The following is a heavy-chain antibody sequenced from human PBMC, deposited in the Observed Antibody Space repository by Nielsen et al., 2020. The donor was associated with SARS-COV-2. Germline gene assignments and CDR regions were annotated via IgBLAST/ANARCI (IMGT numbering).Heavy chain of an antibody. V-gene: IGHV4-59*01. CDR2: IYYSGST. J-gene: IGHJ3*02. D-gene: IGHD3-3*01. CDR3: ASERDFWSGYKAFEI. Sequence: GSLRLSCSVSGDSFSIYYWSWIRQPPGKGLEWIGYIYYSGSTNYNRSLESRVTISIDTSKHQFSLRLSSVTAADTAIYYCASERDFWSGYKAFEIWGQGTVVTVSS. CDR1: GDSFSIYY.